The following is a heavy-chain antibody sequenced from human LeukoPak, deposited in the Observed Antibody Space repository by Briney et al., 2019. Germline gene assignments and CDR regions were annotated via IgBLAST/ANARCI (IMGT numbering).Heavy chain of an antibody. D-gene: IGHD6-13*01. CDR3: ARREAAAGTGAYYYYMDV. V-gene: IGHV3-64*01. CDR2: ISSNGGST. J-gene: IGHJ6*03. Sequence: GGSLRLSCAASGFTFSSYAMHWVRQAPGKGLEYVSAISSNGGSTYYANSVKGRFTISRDNSKNTLYLQMGSLRAEDTAVYYCARREAAAGTGAYYYYMDVWGKGTTVTVSS. CDR1: GFTFSSYA.